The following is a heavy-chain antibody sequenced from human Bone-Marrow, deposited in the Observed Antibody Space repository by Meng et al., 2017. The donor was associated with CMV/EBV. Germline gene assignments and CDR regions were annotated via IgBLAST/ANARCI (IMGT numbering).Heavy chain of an antibody. CDR2: IRSKANSDAT. V-gene: IGHV3-73*01. J-gene: IGHJ4*02. CDR3: TSQPLWGGGY. CDR1: GFTFSGSA. Sequence: ETLSLTCAASGFTFSGSAMHWVRQASGTGLEWVGRIRSKANSDATAYAASVDGRFTISRDDSKNTAYLQMNSLKTEDTAVYYCTSQPLWGGGYWGQGTLVTVSS. D-gene: IGHD2-21*01.